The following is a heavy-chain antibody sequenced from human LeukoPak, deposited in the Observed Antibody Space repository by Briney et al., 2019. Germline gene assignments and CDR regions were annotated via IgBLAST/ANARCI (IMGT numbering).Heavy chain of an antibody. D-gene: IGHD3-16*01. V-gene: IGHV4-39*07. CDR2: IYYSGST. CDR3: ARGGPRTFHWFDP. J-gene: IGHJ5*02. Sequence: SSETLSLTCTVSGGSISSSSYYWGWIRQPPGKGLEWIGSIYYSGSTYYNPSLKSRVTISVDRSKNQFSLKLSSVTAADTAVYYCARGGPRTFHWFDPWGQGTLVTVSS. CDR1: GGSISSSSYY.